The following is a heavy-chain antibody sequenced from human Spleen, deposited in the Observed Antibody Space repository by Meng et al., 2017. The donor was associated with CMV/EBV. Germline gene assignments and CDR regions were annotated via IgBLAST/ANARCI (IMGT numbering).Heavy chain of an antibody. CDR1: GGSFSGYY. CDR2: INHSGST. D-gene: IGHD5-24*01. J-gene: IGHJ6*02. Sequence: SETLSLTCAVYGGSFSGYYWSWIRQPPGKGLEWIGEINHSGSTNYNPSLKSRVTISVDTSKNQFSLKLSSVTAADTAVYYCARHGSHYYYYGMDVWGQGTTVTVSS. V-gene: IGHV4-34*01. CDR3: ARHGSHYYYYGMDV.